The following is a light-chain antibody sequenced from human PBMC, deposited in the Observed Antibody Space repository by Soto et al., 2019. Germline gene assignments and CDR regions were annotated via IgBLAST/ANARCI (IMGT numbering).Light chain of an antibody. CDR2: AAS. CDR1: QSISSY. V-gene: IGKV1-39*01. J-gene: IGKJ1*01. Sequence: DIQMTQSPSSLSASVGDRVTITCRASQSISSYLNWYQQKPGKAPKLLIYAASSLQSGVPSRCSGSGACTDFTPTISSLQPEDFVSYYYQQSYCTPWTFGQGTKVDIK. CDR3: QQSYCTPWT.